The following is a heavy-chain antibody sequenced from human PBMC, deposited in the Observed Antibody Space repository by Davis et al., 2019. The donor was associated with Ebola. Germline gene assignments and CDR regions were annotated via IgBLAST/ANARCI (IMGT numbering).Heavy chain of an antibody. V-gene: IGHV4-59*08. CDR2: IYYNGST. J-gene: IGHJ4*02. CDR1: GGSISAYY. CDR3: ARHNIVVVTAIPYFDY. Sequence: MPGGSLRLSCTVSGGSISAYYWSWIRQPPGKALECIGYIYYNGSTNYNPSLKSRVTISVDTSKNQFSLKLSSVTAADTAVYYCARHNIVVVTAIPYFDYWGQGTLVTVSS. D-gene: IGHD2-21*02.